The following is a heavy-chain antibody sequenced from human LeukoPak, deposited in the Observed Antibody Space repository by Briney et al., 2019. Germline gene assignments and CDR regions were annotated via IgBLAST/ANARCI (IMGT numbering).Heavy chain of an antibody. V-gene: IGHV1-69*13. CDR1: GGTFTSYA. D-gene: IGHD3-10*01. J-gene: IGHJ4*02. Sequence: SVKVSCKASGGTFTSYAISWVRQAPGQGLEWMGGIIPIFGTANYAQKFQGRVTITADESTSTAYMELSSLRSEDTAVYYCAVYGSGSTQFDYWGQGPLVTVSS. CDR2: IIPIFGTA. CDR3: AVYGSGSTQFDY.